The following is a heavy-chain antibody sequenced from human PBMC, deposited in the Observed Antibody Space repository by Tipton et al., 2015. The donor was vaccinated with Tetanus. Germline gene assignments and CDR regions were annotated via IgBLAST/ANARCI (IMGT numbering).Heavy chain of an antibody. D-gene: IGHD5-18*01. CDR3: ARLGSGYSYGYYFDY. CDR2: IYYSGST. CDR1: GGSINSYY. V-gene: IGHV4-59*04. J-gene: IGHJ4*02. Sequence: TLSLTCTVSGGSINSYYWSWIRQPPGKGLEWIGYIYYSGSTYYNPSLKSRVTISVDTSKNQFSLKLSSVTAADTAVYYCARLGSGYSYGYYFDYWGQGTLVTVSS.